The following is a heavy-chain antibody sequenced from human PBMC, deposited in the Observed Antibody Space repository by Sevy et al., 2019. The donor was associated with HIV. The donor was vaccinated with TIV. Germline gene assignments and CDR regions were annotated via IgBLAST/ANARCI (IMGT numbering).Heavy chain of an antibody. D-gene: IGHD6-13*01. CDR1: GFTFSHYG. V-gene: IGHV3-30*03. Sequence: GGSLRLSCVASGFTFSHYGMHWVRQAPGKGLEWVALISYDGSNNYYADSVKGRFTISRDNSKSTLYLQMNSLRAEDTAVYYCATDLEGAASPPRAFDIWGQGTLVTVSS. CDR2: ISYDGSNN. CDR3: ATDLEGAASPPRAFDI. J-gene: IGHJ3*02.